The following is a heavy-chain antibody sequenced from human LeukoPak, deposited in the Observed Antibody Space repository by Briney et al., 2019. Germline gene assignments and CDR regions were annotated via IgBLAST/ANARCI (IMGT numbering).Heavy chain of an antibody. V-gene: IGHV1-69*05. CDR3: AGYYYDSSGDWVWFDP. D-gene: IGHD3-22*01. J-gene: IGHJ5*02. CDR1: GGTFSSYA. CDR2: IIPIFGTA. Sequence: SSVKVSCKASGGTFSSYAISWVRQAPGQGLEWMGGIIPIFGTANYAQKFQGRVTITTDESTSTAYMELSSLRSEDTAVYYCAGYYYDSSGDWVWFDPWGQGTLVTVSS.